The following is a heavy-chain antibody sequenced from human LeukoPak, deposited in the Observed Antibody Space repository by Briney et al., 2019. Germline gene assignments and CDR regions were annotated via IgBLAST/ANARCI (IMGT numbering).Heavy chain of an antibody. CDR1: GYTFSDYD. D-gene: IGHD3-10*01. J-gene: IGHJ5*02. V-gene: IGHV1-8*01. Sequence: ASVKVSCKASGYTFSDYDINWVRQAAGQGLEWMGWMNPITGSTGYVQKFRGRIIMTRDTSITTAFMELTSLTSDDTAIYYCARVKRFPTVWFDPWGQGTLVSVSS. CDR3: ARVKRFPTVWFDP. CDR2: MNPITGST.